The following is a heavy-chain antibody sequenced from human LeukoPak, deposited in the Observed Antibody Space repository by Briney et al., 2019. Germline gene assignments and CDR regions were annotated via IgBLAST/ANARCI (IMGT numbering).Heavy chain of an antibody. V-gene: IGHV4-30-2*01. J-gene: IGHJ5*02. CDR2: IYHGGST. CDR1: GGSISSGGYS. CDR3: ARGIRADSSGYYPRFDP. Sequence: PSETLSLTCAVSGGSISSGGYSWSWIRQPPGKGLEWIGYIYHGGSTYYNPSLKSRVTISVDRSKTQFSLKLSSVTAADTAVYYCARGIRADSSGYYPRFDPWGQGTLVTVSS. D-gene: IGHD3-22*01.